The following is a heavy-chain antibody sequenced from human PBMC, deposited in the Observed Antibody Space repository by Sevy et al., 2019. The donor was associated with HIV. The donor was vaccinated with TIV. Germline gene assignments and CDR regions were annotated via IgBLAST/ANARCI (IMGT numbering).Heavy chain of an antibody. D-gene: IGHD2-2*01. CDR2: INPSGGST. J-gene: IGHJ6*02. Sequence: ASVKVSCKASGYTFTSYYMHWVRQAPGQGLEWMGIINPSGGSTSYAQKFQGRVTMTRETSTSTVYMELSSLRSEDTAVYYCARCPDIVVVPAAIYGMDVWGQGTTVTVSS. CDR3: ARCPDIVVVPAAIYGMDV. V-gene: IGHV1-46*01. CDR1: GYTFTSYY.